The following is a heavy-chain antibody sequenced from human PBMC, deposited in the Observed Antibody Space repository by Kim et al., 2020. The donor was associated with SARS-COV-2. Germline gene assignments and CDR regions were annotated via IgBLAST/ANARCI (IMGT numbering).Heavy chain of an antibody. J-gene: IGHJ4*02. V-gene: IGHV3-30*02. Sequence: KGRFTISRDNSKNTLYLQINSLRAEDTAVYYRANNGNYYGSGSYYNPFDYWGQGTLVTVSS. CDR3: ANNGNYYGSGSYYNPFDY. D-gene: IGHD3-10*01.